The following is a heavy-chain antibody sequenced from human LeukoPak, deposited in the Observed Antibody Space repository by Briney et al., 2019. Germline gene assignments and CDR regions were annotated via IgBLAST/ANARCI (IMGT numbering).Heavy chain of an antibody. CDR3: ARPNSYAYRDKDVMYM. J-gene: IGHJ3*02. CDR2: IDPSDSYT. CDR1: GYNFTRYW. D-gene: IGHD3-16*01. Sequence: GESLNISCKGSGYNFTRYWISWVRQMPGKGLEWMGRIDPSDSYTNYRPSFQGHVTISLDKSTATAYLQWSSLKASDTAMYYCARPNSYAYRDKDVMYMWEQGRMVTVSS. V-gene: IGHV5-10-1*01.